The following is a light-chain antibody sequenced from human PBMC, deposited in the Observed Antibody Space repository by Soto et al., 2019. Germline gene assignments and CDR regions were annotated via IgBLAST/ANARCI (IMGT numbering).Light chain of an antibody. V-gene: IGLV2-23*02. CDR2: EVS. Sequence: QSALTQPASVSGSPGQSITISCTGTSSDVGSYNLVSWYQQHPGKAPKLMIYEVSKRPSGVSNRFSGSKSGNTASLTISGLQAEDEAHYYCCSYAGRSTLVFGGGTKVTVL. CDR1: SSDVGSYNL. CDR3: CSYAGRSTLV. J-gene: IGLJ3*02.